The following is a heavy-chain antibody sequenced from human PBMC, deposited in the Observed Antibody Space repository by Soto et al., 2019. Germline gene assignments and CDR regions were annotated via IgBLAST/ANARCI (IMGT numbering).Heavy chain of an antibody. V-gene: IGHV3-15*01. D-gene: IGHD1-1*01. CDR3: TTQLGTDTDSPDY. CDR2: IKSIPDGGTT. CDR1: GFPFSRAW. J-gene: IGHJ4*02. Sequence: EVQLAESGGGLVKPGGSLRLSCAASGFPFSRAWMTWVRQDPAKGLEWVGRIKSIPDGGTTDYAAPVRGRFTISRDDSKNTVYLQMNSLKTEDTAVYFCTTQLGTDTDSPDYWGQGTLVTVSS.